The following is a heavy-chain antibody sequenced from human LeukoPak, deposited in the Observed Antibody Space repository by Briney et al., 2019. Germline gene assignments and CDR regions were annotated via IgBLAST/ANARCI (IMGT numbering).Heavy chain of an antibody. Sequence: ASVKVSCKASGYTFTSYGISWVRQAPGQGLEWMGIINPSGGSTSYAQKFQGRVTMTSDTSTSTFYMDLSTLRSEDTAVYYCARDEGPPRYNWNYGGPDYWGQGTLVTVSS. D-gene: IGHD1-7*01. CDR3: ARDEGPPRYNWNYGGPDY. CDR1: GYTFTSYG. V-gene: IGHV1-46*01. J-gene: IGHJ4*02. CDR2: INPSGGST.